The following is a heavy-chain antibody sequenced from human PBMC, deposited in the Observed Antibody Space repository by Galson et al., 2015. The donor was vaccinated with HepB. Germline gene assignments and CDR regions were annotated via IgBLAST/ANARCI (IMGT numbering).Heavy chain of an antibody. V-gene: IGHV3-43*01. CDR2: ISWDGGIT. CDR1: GLTFDDYT. D-gene: IGHD3-10*01. Sequence: SLRLSCAASGLTFDDYTMHWVRQGSGKGLEWVSLISWDGGITYYADSVKGRFTISRDNSKNSLYLQMNSLRTEDTALYYCAKDRGSTMVRGPPTYGMDVWGQGTTVTVSS. J-gene: IGHJ6*02. CDR3: AKDRGSTMVRGPPTYGMDV.